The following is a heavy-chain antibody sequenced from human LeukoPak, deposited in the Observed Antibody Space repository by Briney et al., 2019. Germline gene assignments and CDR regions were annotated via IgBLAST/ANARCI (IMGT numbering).Heavy chain of an antibody. J-gene: IGHJ4*02. CDR2: ISSSSSYI. CDR3: ARVRYCSSTSCFGRPY. D-gene: IGHD2-2*01. CDR1: GFTFSSYS. V-gene: IGHV3-21*01. Sequence: PGGSLRLSCAASGFTFSSYSMNWVRQAPGKGLEWVSSISSSSSYIYYADSVKGRFTISRDNAKNSLYLQMNSLRAEDTAVYYCARVRYCSSTSCFGRPYWGQRTLVTVSS.